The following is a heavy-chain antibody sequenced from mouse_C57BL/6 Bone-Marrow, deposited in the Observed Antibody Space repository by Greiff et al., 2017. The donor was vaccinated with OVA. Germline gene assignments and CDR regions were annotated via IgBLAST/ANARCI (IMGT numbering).Heavy chain of an antibody. D-gene: IGHD5-1*01. CDR2: LHPSDSDT. CDR1: GYTFTSYW. V-gene: IGHV1-74*01. CDR3: AIYLYY. J-gene: IGHJ2*01. Sequence: VQLQQPGAELVKPGASVKVSCKASGYTFTSYWMHWVKQRPGQGLEWIGRLHPSDSDTNYKQKFKGKATMTVDNSSSTAYMQLSSLTSEDSAVYYWAIYLYYWGQGTTLTVSS.